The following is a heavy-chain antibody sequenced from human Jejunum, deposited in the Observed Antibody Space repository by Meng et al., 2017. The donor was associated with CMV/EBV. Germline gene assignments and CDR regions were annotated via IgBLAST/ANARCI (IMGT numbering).Heavy chain of an antibody. CDR3: ATDRMDTSARRGFFDY. D-gene: IGHD5-18*01. J-gene: IGHJ4*02. Sequence: SGLSVSIYSMNWVRQAPGKGLEWVSSISTTSSYISYADSVKGRFTISRDNAKNSLYLQMNSLRSEDTAIYYCATDRMDTSARRGFFDYWGQGTLVTVS. CDR2: ISTTSSYI. V-gene: IGHV3-21*01. CDR1: GLSVSIYS.